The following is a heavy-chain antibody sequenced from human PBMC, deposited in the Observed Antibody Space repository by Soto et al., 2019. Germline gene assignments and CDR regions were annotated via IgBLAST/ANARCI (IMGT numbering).Heavy chain of an antibody. CDR3: ARDTSHGVTIGGLDS. Sequence: SETLSLTCTVSGGSISSSSYYWGWIRQPPGKGLEWIGNIYYRGTTYYNPSLKSRVTISVDTSKNQFSLKLAPVTAADTAVYYCARDTSHGVTIGGLDSWGQGTLVTVSS. J-gene: IGHJ4*02. CDR1: GGSISSSSYY. D-gene: IGHD3-16*01. CDR2: IYYRGTT. V-gene: IGHV4-39*02.